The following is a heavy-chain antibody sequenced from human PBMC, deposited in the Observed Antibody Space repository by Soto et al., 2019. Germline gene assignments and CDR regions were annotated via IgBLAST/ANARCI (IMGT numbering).Heavy chain of an antibody. V-gene: IGHV3-30*03. D-gene: IGHD6-6*01. CDR2: ISYDGSNK. CDR3: ARPYWSSSLQTWYFDY. J-gene: IGHJ4*02. CDR1: GFTFSSYG. Sequence: GGSLRLSCAASGFTFSSYGMHWVRQAPGKGLEWVAVISYDGSNKYYADSVKGRFTISRDNSKNTLYLQMNSLRAEDTAVYYCARPYWSSSLQTWYFDYWGQGALVTVSS.